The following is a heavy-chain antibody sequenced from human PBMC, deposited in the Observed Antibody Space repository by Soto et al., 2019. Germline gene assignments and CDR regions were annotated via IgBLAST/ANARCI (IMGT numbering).Heavy chain of an antibody. V-gene: IGHV2-5*02. J-gene: IGHJ4*02. CDR1: GFSLSTSGVG. CDR3: AHVFTSLAPFDS. Sequence: QITLKESGPTLVKPTQTLTLTCTFSGFSLSTSGVGVGWIRQPPGKALEWLGFIYWDEDKRYSPSLTSRLTITKDTSKSQEVLTMTNMDPVDTATYYCAHVFTSLAPFDSWGQGTLVTVSA. D-gene: IGHD3-10*02. CDR2: IYWDEDK.